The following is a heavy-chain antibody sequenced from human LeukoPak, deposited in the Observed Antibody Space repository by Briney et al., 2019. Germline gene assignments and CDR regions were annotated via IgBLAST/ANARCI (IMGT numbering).Heavy chain of an antibody. D-gene: IGHD3-22*01. J-gene: IGHJ4*02. CDR2: VSYDGGSK. Sequence: GGSLRLSCAASGFTVSSNYMSWVRQGPGQGLEWVALVSYDGGSKYYADSVKGRFTISRDNSKNTLYLQMNSLRAEDTAVYYCARDKYDSSGYYPFDYWGQGTLVTVSS. CDR3: ARDKYDSSGYYPFDY. V-gene: IGHV3-30-3*01. CDR1: GFTVSSNY.